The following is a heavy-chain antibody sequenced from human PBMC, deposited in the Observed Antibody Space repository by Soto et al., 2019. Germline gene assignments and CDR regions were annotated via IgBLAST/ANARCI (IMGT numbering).Heavy chain of an antibody. J-gene: IGHJ6*02. D-gene: IGHD2-2*01. Sequence: PSVKVSCKASGYTFNGNYLHWVRQAPGQRLEWMGWINPKSGGTNYAQKFQGRVTMTRDTSLSTAYMELSSLRSDDTAVYYCARGERGVPTAAYFYGMDVWGQGTTVTVSS. V-gene: IGHV1-2*02. CDR2: INPKSGGT. CDR1: GYTFNGNY. CDR3: ARGERGVPTAAYFYGMDV.